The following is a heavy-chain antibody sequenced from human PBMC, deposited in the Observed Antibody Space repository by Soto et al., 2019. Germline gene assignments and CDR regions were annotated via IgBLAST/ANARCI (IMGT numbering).Heavy chain of an antibody. CDR1: GGSFSGYY. V-gene: IGHV4-34*01. J-gene: IGHJ4*02. Sequence: SETLSLTCAVYGGSFSGYYWSWIRQPPGKGLEWIGEINHSGSTNYNPSLKSRVTISVDTSKNQFSLKLSSVTAADTAVYYCARGHSITIFGVVIIPLSVYFDYWGQGTLVPVSS. CDR2: INHSGST. CDR3: ARGHSITIFGVVIIPLSVYFDY. D-gene: IGHD3-3*01.